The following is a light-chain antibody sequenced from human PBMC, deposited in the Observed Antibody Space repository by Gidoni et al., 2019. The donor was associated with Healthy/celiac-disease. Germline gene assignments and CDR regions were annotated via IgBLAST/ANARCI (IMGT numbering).Light chain of an antibody. CDR2: AAS. CDR3: QQSFSSPWT. J-gene: IGKJ1*01. V-gene: IGKV1-39*01. Sequence: DIQMTQSPSSLSASVGDRVTITCRASQSISSYLNWYQYKPGKAPKLLIYAASSLQSGVPSRFSGSGSGTDFTLTISSLQPEDFATYYCQQSFSSPWTFGQGTKLEI. CDR1: QSISSY.